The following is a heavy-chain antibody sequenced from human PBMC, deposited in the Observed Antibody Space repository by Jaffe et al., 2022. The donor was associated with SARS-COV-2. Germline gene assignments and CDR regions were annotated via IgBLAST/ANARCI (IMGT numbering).Heavy chain of an antibody. Sequence: QLQLQESGPGLVKPSETLSLTCTVSGGSISSTDYYWGWIRQPPGKGLECIGHVYYSGSTYYNPSLKTRVTISVDTSKNQFSLKLSSVTAPDTAVYYCARLRSYTYYYGSGTNYIDVWGKGTTVTVSS. CDR1: GGSISSTDYY. J-gene: IGHJ6*03. CDR3: ARLRSYTYYYGSGTNYIDV. D-gene: IGHD3-10*01. V-gene: IGHV4-39*01. CDR2: VYYSGST.